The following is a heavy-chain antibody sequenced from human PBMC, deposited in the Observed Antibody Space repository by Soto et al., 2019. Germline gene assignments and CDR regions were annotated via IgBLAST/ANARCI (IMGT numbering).Heavy chain of an antibody. V-gene: IGHV3-48*02. CDR1: GFTFSSYS. D-gene: IGHD6-19*01. CDR2: ISSSSSTI. CDR3: AREEIAVAGTVFDY. J-gene: IGHJ4*02. Sequence: PGRSLRLSCAASGFTFSSYSMNWVRQAPGKGLEWVSYISSSSSTIYYAGSVKGRFTISRDNTKNSLYLQMNSLRDEDTAVYYCAREEIAVAGTVFDYWGRGTLVTVSS.